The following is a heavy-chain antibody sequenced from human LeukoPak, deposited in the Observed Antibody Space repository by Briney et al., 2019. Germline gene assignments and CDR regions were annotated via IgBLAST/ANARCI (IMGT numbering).Heavy chain of an antibody. Sequence: PSETLSLTCTVSGCSISSYYWSWIRQPPGKGLEWIGYIYYSGSTNYNPSLKSRLTITLKASKKQFSLKLTSVTVADTAVYYCERETSQKGAHYMDVWGKGTTVTIPS. D-gene: IGHD3-16*01. CDR2: IYYSGST. V-gene: IGHV4-59*01. J-gene: IGHJ6*03. CDR1: GCSISSYY. CDR3: ERETSQKGAHYMDV.